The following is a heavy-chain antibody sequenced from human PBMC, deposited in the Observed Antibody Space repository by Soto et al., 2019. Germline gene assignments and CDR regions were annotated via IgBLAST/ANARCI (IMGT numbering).Heavy chain of an antibody. CDR2: ISYDGSNK. Sequence: GGSLRLSCAASGFTFSSYGMHWVRQAPGKGLEWVAVISYDGSNKYYADSVKGRFTISRDNSKNTLYLQMNSLRAEDTAVYYCAKALGYCSGGSCYSEYYFDYWGQGTLVTVSS. V-gene: IGHV3-30*18. CDR3: AKALGYCSGGSCYSEYYFDY. J-gene: IGHJ4*02. CDR1: GFTFSSYG. D-gene: IGHD2-15*01.